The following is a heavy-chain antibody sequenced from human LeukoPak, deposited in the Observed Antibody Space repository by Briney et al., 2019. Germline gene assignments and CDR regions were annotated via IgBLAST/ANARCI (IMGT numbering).Heavy chain of an antibody. J-gene: IGHJ4*02. CDR2: IYYSGST. Sequence: PSETLSLTCTVSGGSISSYYWSWIRQPPGKGLEWIGYIYYSGSTNYNPSLKSRVTISVDTSKNRFSLKLSSVTAADTAVYYCASANIVGATAIDCWGQGTLVTVSS. CDR3: ASANIVGATAIDC. D-gene: IGHD1-26*01. V-gene: IGHV4-59*12. CDR1: GGSISSYY.